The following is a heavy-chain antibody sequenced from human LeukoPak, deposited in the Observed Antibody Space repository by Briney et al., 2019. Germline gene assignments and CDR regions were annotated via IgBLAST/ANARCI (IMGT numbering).Heavy chain of an antibody. D-gene: IGHD6-13*01. J-gene: IGHJ5*02. CDR1: GGSISSYY. Sequence: SETLSLTCTVSGGSISSYYWSWIRQPAGKGLEWIRRIYTSRSTNYNPSLKSRVTMSVDTSKNQFSLKLSSVTAADTAVYYCARDRAYSSSWEYNWFDPWGQGTLVTVSS. CDR3: ARDRAYSSSWEYNWFDP. V-gene: IGHV4-4*07. CDR2: IYTSRST.